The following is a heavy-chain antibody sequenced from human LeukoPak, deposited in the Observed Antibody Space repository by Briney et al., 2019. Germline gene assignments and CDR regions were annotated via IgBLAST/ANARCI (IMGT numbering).Heavy chain of an antibody. CDR1: GYSISSGYY. CDR2: IYHSGIT. Sequence: SETLSLTCTVSGYSISSGYYWGWIRQPPGKGREWIAIIYHSGITYYNPSLKSRVTISVDTSKNQFSLKLTSVTAADTAVYYCASNLYGSGNYFDYWGQGTLVTVSS. V-gene: IGHV4-38-2*02. J-gene: IGHJ4*02. CDR3: ASNLYGSGNYFDY. D-gene: IGHD3-10*01.